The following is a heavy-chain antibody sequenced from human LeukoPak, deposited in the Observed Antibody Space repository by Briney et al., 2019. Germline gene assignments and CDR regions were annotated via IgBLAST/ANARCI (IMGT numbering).Heavy chain of an antibody. V-gene: IGHV4-4*02. CDR3: ARRGTVTTERFDY. D-gene: IGHD4-11*01. Sequence: PSETLSLTCAVSGGSISSSNWWSWVRQPPGKGLEWIGEINHSGITNYNPSLKSRVTISVDNSKNQLSLKLSSVTAADTAVYYCARRGTVTTERFDYWGQGTLVTVSS. CDR2: INHSGIT. CDR1: GGSISSSNW. J-gene: IGHJ4*02.